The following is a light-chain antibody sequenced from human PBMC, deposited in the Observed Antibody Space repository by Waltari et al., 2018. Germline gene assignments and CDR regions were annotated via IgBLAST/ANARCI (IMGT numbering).Light chain of an antibody. CDR1: SSNIGNNY. J-gene: IGLJ7*01. CDR2: EDS. CDR3: GTWDSSLSGAV. Sequence: QSVLTQPPSVSAAPGQRVTISCSGGSSNIGNNYVSWYRQFPGTAPKLLIYEDSGRPSGIPGRCSGSKSGTSATLDITGLQAGDEADYCCGTWDSSLSGAVFGGGTHLTVL. V-gene: IGLV1-51*02.